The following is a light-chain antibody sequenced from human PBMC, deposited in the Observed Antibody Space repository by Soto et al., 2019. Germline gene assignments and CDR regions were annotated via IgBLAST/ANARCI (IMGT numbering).Light chain of an antibody. Sequence: DIQMTQSPSSLSASVGARVTITCRASQGISNYLAWYQQKPGKVPKLLIYAASTLRSGVPSRFSGSGSGTDFTLTISSLLPEDVATYDCQKYNSAPRTFGQGTKLEIK. CDR1: QGISNY. CDR3: QKYNSAPRT. CDR2: AAS. V-gene: IGKV1-27*01. J-gene: IGKJ2*02.